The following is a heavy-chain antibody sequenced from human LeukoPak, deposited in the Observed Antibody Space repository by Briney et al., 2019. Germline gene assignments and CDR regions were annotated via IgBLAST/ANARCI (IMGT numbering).Heavy chain of an antibody. CDR2: IYHSGST. Sequence: SQTLSLTCTVSGGSISSGGYYWSWIRQPPGKGLEWIGYIYHSGSTYYNPSLKSRVTISVDTSKNQFSLKLSSVTAADTAVYYCAKDIIDGSGTYFDYWGQGTLVTVSS. CDR3: AKDIIDGSGTYFDY. J-gene: IGHJ4*02. CDR1: GGSISSGGYY. D-gene: IGHD3-10*01. V-gene: IGHV4-30-2*01.